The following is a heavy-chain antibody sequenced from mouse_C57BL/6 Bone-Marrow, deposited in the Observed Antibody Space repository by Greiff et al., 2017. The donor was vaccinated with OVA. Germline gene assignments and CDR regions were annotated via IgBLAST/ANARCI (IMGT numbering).Heavy chain of an antibody. CDR1: GYTFTSYW. V-gene: IGHV1-52*01. J-gene: IGHJ3*01. D-gene: IGHD1-1*01. Sequence: VQLQQPGAELVRPGSSVKLSCKASGYTFTSYWMHWVKQRPIKGLEWIGNIDPSDSETPYNQKFKDKATLTVDQSASTAYMQLSSLTSEDSAVYYCARCGGSSPWFSYWGQGTLVTVSA. CDR3: ARCGGSSPWFSY. CDR2: IDPSDSET.